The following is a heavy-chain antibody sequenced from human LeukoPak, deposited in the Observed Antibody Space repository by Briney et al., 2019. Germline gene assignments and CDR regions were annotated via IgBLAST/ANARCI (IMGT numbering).Heavy chain of an antibody. J-gene: IGHJ4*02. V-gene: IGHV1-58*02. CDR3: AASLEYSSSWYLDH. CDR1: GFTFTSSA. CDR2: IVVGSGNT. D-gene: IGHD6-13*01. Sequence: GTSVKVSCKASGFTFTSSAMQWVRQARGQRLEWIGWIVVGSGNTNYAQKFQERVTITRDMSTSTAYMELSSLRSEDTAVYYCAASLEYSSSWYLDHWGQGTLVTVSS.